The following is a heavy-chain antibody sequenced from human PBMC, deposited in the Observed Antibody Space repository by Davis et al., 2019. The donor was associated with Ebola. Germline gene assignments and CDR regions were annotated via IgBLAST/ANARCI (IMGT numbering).Heavy chain of an antibody. Sequence: PSETLSLTCTVSGDSISSHYWSWIRQPPGKGLEWIGYIYYIGSTDYNPSLKSRVTISLDTSKNQFSLKLSSVTAADTAVYYCARFTWCSSTSCYYYYGMDVWGQGTTVTVSS. D-gene: IGHD2-2*01. CDR2: IYYIGST. CDR1: GDSISSHY. CDR3: ARFTWCSSTSCYYYYGMDV. V-gene: IGHV4-59*11. J-gene: IGHJ6*02.